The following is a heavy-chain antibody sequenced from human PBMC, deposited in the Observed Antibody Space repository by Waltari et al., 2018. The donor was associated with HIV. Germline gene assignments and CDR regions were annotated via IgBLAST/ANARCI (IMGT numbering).Heavy chain of an antibody. CDR3: ARDQDYYDSSGYTCYAFDP. V-gene: IGHV4-38-2*02. CDR2: IYRTRTT. CDR1: GSSISSRYY. Sequence: QVRLQESGPGLVKPSETLSLTCSVSGSSISSRYYWGWIRQAPGKGLEWIGSIYRTRTTYYNPSLKSRVSVSLNMSKNQFSLKLSSVTAADTAVYYCARDQDYYDSSGYTCYAFDPWGQGTMVIVSS. D-gene: IGHD3-22*01. J-gene: IGHJ3*01.